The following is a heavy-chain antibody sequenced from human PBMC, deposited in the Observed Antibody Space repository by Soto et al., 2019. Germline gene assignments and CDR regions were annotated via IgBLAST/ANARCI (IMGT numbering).Heavy chain of an antibody. D-gene: IGHD3-3*01. CDR2: ISYDGSNA. V-gene: IGHV3-30*18. CDR1: GFIFSTYG. Sequence: QEQLVESGGGVVQPGRSLRLSCVASGFIFSTYGMHWVRQAPGKGLEWLALISYDGSNAYYADSVKGRFTVSRDNSKNTVYLQMNSLRREDTAVYYCAKSVSQFLEWLTGDGFDPWGQGTLVTVSS. J-gene: IGHJ5*02. CDR3: AKSVSQFLEWLTGDGFDP.